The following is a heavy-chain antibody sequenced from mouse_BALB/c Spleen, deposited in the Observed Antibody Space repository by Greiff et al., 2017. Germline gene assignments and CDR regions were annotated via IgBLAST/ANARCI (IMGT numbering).Heavy chain of an antibody. CDR1: GYTFTDYW. Sequence: VKLQQPGAELVMPGASVKMSCKASGYTFTDYWMHWVKQRPGQGLEWIGAIDTSDSYTSYNQKFKGKATLTVDESSSTAYMQLSSLTSEDSAVYYCARGGLRRPYFDYWGQGTTLTVSS. CDR3: ARGGLRRPYFDY. J-gene: IGHJ2*01. D-gene: IGHD2-2*01. CDR2: IDTSDSYT. V-gene: IGHV1-69*01.